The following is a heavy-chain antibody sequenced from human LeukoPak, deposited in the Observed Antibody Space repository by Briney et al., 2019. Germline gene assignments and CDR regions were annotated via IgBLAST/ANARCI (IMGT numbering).Heavy chain of an antibody. CDR1: GGSISSGGYY. Sequence: SETLSLTCTVSGGSISSGGYYWSWIRQHPGKGLEWIGYIYYSGGTYYNPSLKSRVTISVDTSKNQFSLKLSSVTAADTAVYYCARTDIVVVPAAIPARFDPWGQGTLVTVSS. V-gene: IGHV4-31*03. CDR3: ARTDIVVVPAAIPARFDP. CDR2: IYYSGGT. J-gene: IGHJ5*02. D-gene: IGHD2-2*02.